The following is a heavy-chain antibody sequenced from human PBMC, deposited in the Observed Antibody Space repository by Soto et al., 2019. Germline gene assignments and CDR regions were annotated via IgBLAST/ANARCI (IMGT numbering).Heavy chain of an antibody. Sequence: GGSLRLSCAASGFTFSSYAMHWVRQAPGKGLEWVAVISYDGSNKYYADSVKGRFTISRDNSKNTLYLQMNSLRAEDTAVYYCARDPYGPYGMDVWGQGTTVTVSS. V-gene: IGHV3-30-3*01. D-gene: IGHD3-10*01. CDR1: GFTFSSYA. CDR2: ISYDGSNK. J-gene: IGHJ6*02. CDR3: ARDPYGPYGMDV.